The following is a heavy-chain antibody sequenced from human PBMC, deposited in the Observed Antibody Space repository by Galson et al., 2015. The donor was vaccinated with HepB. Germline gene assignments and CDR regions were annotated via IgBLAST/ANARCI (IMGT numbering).Heavy chain of an antibody. Sequence: SLRLSCAASGFTFSSYSMNWVRQAPGKGLEWVSSISSSSSYIYYADSVKGRFTISRDNAKNSLYLQMNSLRAEDTAVYYCARDQDILTGYLIPGDYYYGMDVWGQGTTVTVSS. CDR2: ISSSSSYI. CDR3: ARDQDILTGYLIPGDYYYGMDV. D-gene: IGHD3-9*01. V-gene: IGHV3-21*01. CDR1: GFTFSSYS. J-gene: IGHJ6*02.